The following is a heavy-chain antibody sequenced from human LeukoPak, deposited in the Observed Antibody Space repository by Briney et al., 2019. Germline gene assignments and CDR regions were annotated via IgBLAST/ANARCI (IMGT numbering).Heavy chain of an antibody. V-gene: IGHV3-73*01. J-gene: IGHJ4*02. CDR3: TRRYYGSGSYYNDPYHFDY. CDR1: GFTFSGSA. CDR2: IRSKANSYAT. Sequence: GGSLRLSCAASGFTFSGSAMHWVRQASGKGLEWVGRIRSKANSYATAYAASVKGRFTISRDDSKNTAYLQMNSLKTEDTAVYYCTRRYYGSGSYYNDPYHFDYWGQGTLVTVSS. D-gene: IGHD3-10*01.